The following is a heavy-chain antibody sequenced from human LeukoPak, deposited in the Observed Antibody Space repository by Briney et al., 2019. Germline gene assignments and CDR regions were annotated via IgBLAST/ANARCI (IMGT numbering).Heavy chain of an antibody. CDR2: IYPKTGGT. D-gene: IGHD1-26*01. J-gene: IGHJ5*02. V-gene: IGHV1-2*02. Sequence: ASVKVSCKASGYTFTDYHMHWVRQAPGQGLEWMGWIYPKTGGTSYAQKFQGRVTMTRDTSISTAYMELIGLRSDDTAVYYCAGPWDQVGFDPWGQGTLVSVSS. CDR3: AGPWDQVGFDP. CDR1: GYTFTDYH.